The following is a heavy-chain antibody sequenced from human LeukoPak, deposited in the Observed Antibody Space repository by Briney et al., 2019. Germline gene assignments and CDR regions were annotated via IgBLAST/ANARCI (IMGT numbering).Heavy chain of an antibody. CDR2: ISGSGGST. V-gene: IGHV3-23*01. Sequence: GGSLRLSCAASGFTFSSYAMSWVRQAPGKGLEWVSVISGSGGSTYYADSVKGRFSISRDNSKNTLYLQMNSLRAEDTAVYYCGSSPGGDYWGQGTLVTVSS. CDR3: GSSPGGDY. CDR1: GFTFSSYA. J-gene: IGHJ4*02.